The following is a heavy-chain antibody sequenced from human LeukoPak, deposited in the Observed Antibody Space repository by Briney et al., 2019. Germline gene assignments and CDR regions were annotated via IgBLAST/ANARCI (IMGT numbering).Heavy chain of an antibody. D-gene: IGHD3-22*01. J-gene: IGHJ4*02. Sequence: GGSLRLSCAASGFTFSSYGMHWVRQAPGKGLEWVALIWYDGSNKYYADSVKGRFTISRDNSKNTLYLQMNSLRAEDTAVYYCARGGYYYDSSGYYPLNFDYWGQGTLVTVSS. CDR2: IWYDGSNK. CDR1: GFTFSSYG. V-gene: IGHV3-33*01. CDR3: ARGGYYYDSSGYYPLNFDY.